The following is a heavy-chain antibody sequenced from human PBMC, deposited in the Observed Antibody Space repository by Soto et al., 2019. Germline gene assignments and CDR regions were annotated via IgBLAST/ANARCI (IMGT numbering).Heavy chain of an antibody. CDR3: ARVESPVASASVKSNYYYYGMDV. Sequence: ASVKVSCKASGGTFSSYAISWVRQAPGQGLEWMGGIIPIFGTANYAQKFQGRVTITADESTSTAYMELSSLRSEDTAVYYCARVESPVASASVKSNYYYYGMDVWGQGTTVTVSS. J-gene: IGHJ6*02. CDR1: GGTFSSYA. CDR2: IIPIFGTA. D-gene: IGHD1-26*01. V-gene: IGHV1-69*13.